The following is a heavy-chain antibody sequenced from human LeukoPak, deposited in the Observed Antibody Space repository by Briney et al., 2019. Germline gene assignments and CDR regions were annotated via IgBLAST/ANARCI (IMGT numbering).Heavy chain of an antibody. D-gene: IGHD3-22*01. CDR2: IRSNSDGGTI. J-gene: IGHJ5*02. CDR1: GFTFSHSW. CDR3: ATDFYDST. Sequence: PGGSLRLSCVASGFTFSHSWMTWVRQAPGKGLEWVGRIRSNSDGGTIDYAAPVKGRFTLSRDDSKTTLYLQMNSLQTEDTAVYYCATDFYDSTWGQGTLVTVSS. V-gene: IGHV3-15*01.